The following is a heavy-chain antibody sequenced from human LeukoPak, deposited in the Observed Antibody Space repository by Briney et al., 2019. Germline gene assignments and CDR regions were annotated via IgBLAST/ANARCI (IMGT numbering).Heavy chain of an antibody. CDR2: ISWSSGDI. CDR3: TREGFTYSFDY. D-gene: IGHD2-15*01. Sequence: PGGSLRLSCAASGFTFDNYAMHWVRQAPGKGLEWVSGISWSSGDIGYADSVKGRFTISRDNAKNSLYLQMNSLRAEDTAFYYCTREGFTYSFDYWGQGTLVTVSS. V-gene: IGHV3-9*01. CDR1: GFTFDNYA. J-gene: IGHJ4*02.